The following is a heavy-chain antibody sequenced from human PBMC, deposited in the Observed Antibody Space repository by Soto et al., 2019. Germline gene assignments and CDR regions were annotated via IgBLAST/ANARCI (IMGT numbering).Heavy chain of an antibody. J-gene: IGHJ6*02. CDR1: GYSFTRYG. CDR3: ARSGYYGMGGTYYYYYGMDV. Sequence: ASVKVSCKASGYSFTRYGIGWARQAPGQGLEWMGWINAYNGNTNYAQNLQGRLTLTTDTSKNTLYLQMNSLRAEDTAVYYCARSGYYGMGGTYYYYYGMDVWGQGTTVTVSS. D-gene: IGHD3-22*01. V-gene: IGHV1-18*01. CDR2: INAYNGNT.